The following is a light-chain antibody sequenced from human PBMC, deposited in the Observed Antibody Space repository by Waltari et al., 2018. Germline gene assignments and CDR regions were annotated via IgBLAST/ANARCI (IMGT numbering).Light chain of an antibody. CDR3: QEYNSAPLT. CDR1: QGISNY. Sequence: DIQMTQSPSSLAASVGDRVSITCRGSQGISNYLVWYQQKPGKVPKLLIDAASTLQSGVPPRFSGIGSGTDFTLTISSLQPEDVATYYCQEYNSAPLTFGGGTKVELK. CDR2: AAS. J-gene: IGKJ4*01. V-gene: IGKV1-27*01.